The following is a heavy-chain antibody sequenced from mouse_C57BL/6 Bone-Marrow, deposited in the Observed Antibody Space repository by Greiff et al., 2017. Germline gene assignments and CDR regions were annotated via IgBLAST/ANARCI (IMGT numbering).Heavy chain of an antibody. D-gene: IGHD2-4*01. J-gene: IGHJ4*01. CDR3: ARKNYDYEGDYYAMDY. CDR2: IYPGDGDT. V-gene: IGHV1-82*01. CDR1: GYAFSSSW. Sequence: QVQLKESGPELVKPGASVKISCKASGYAFSSSWMNWVKQRPGKGLEWIGRIYPGDGDTNYNGKFKGKATLTADKSSSTAYMQLSSLTSEDSAVYFCARKNYDYEGDYYAMDYWGQGTSVTVSS.